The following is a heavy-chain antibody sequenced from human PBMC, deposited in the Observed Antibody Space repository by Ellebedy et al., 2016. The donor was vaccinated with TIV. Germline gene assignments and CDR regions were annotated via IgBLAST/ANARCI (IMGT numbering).Heavy chain of an antibody. V-gene: IGHV2-70*17. Sequence: SGPTLVKPTQTLTLTCTFSGFSLSTDGLSMRWIRQPPGKALEWLARIDWDDDKFYNSSLKTRLTVSKDTSKNQVVLTMTNMDPVDTATYYCARSVSVDVPMDYWGQGILVTVSS. J-gene: IGHJ4*02. CDR3: ARSVSVDVPMDY. CDR1: GFSLSTDGLS. CDR2: IDWDDDK. D-gene: IGHD3-10*02.